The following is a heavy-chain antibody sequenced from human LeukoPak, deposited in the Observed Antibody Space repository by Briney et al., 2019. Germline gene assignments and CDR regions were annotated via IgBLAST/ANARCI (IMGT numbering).Heavy chain of an antibody. CDR2: INPSGGST. J-gene: IGHJ6*02. D-gene: IGHD1-26*01. CDR3: ARDRFLSGSYFDYYYGMDV. CDR1: GFTFSSYG. Sequence: KPGGSLRLSCAASGFTFSSYGMHWVRQAPGQGLEWMGIINPSGGSTSYAQKFQGRVTMTRDTSTSTVYMELSSLRSEDTAVYYCARDRFLSGSYFDYYYGMDVWGQGTTVTVSS. V-gene: IGHV1-46*01.